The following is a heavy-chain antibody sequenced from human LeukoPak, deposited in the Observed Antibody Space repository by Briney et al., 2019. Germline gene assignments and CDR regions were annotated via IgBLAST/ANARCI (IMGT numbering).Heavy chain of an antibody. J-gene: IGHJ6*02. V-gene: IGHV3-23*01. CDR3: AKAPPDSYYYYYGMDV. CDR1: GFSLRVYA. CDR2: IRGRGCST. D-gene: IGHD5-18*01. Sequence: PGGSLRLSCAHPGFSLRVYAMTWVREAPGEGVGWVSAIRGRGCSTYYADSVKGRYTTSRDNSKNSLYLQMHTLTAEDTAVYYCAKAPPDSYYYYYGMDVWGQGTTVTVSS.